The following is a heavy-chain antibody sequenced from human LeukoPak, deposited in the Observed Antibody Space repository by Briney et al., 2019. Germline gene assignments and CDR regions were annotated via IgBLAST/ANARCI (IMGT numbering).Heavy chain of an antibody. Sequence: GGSLRPSCAASGFTFSSYSMNWVRQAPGKGLEWVSYISSSSSIIYYADSVKGRFTISRDNAKNSLYPQMNSLRAEDTAVYYCARVPPPPTYYYGSGRGYYYMDVWGKGTTVTVSS. V-gene: IGHV3-48*01. D-gene: IGHD3-10*01. J-gene: IGHJ6*03. CDR1: GFTFSSYS. CDR3: ARVPPPPTYYYGSGRGYYYMDV. CDR2: ISSSSSII.